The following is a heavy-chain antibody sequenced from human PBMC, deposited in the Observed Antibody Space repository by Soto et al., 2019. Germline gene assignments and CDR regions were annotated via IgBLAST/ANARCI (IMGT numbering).Heavy chain of an antibody. D-gene: IGHD6-19*01. CDR2: ISYDGNNK. J-gene: IGHJ4*02. CDR3: AKDRSRIVVAAPFDY. V-gene: IGHV3-30*18. Sequence: GSLRLSCAASGFTFSSYGMHWVRQAPGKGLEWVAVISYDGNNKYYADSVKGRFTISRDKSKNTLYLQMNSLRAEDTAVYYCAKDRSRIVVAAPFDYWGQGTLVTVSS. CDR1: GFTFSSYG.